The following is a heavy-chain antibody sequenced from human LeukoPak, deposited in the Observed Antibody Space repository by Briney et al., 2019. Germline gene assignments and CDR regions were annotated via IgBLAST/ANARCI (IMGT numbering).Heavy chain of an antibody. Sequence: GGSLRLSCAASGFTFSSYGMHWVRQAPGKGLEWVAVIWYDGSNKYYADSVKGRFTISRDNSKNTLYLQMNSLRAEDTAVYYCARDGRQWLPPGYWGQGTLVTVSS. CDR2: IWYDGSNK. V-gene: IGHV3-33*01. CDR1: GFTFSSYG. D-gene: IGHD6-19*01. CDR3: ARDGRQWLPPGY. J-gene: IGHJ4*02.